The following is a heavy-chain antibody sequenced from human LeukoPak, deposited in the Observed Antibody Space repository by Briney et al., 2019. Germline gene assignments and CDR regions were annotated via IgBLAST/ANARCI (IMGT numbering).Heavy chain of an antibody. J-gene: IGHJ4*02. CDR3: ARGNDYGDY. V-gene: IGHV1-18*01. Sequence: ASVKVSCKASGGTFSSYAINWVRQATGQGLEWMGWISAYNGNTNYAQKLQGRVTMTTDTSTSTAYMELRSLRSDDTAVYYCARGNDYGDYWGQGTLVTVSS. CDR1: GGTFSSYA. D-gene: IGHD2-8*01. CDR2: ISAYNGNT.